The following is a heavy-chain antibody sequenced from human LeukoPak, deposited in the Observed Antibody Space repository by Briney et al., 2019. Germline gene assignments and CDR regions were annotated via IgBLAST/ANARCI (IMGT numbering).Heavy chain of an antibody. V-gene: IGHV3-7*03. CDR1: GFTFFRSW. D-gene: IGHD2-15*01. Sequence: PGGSLRLSCAASGFTFFRSWMSWVRQAPGKGLEWVANINQDGSEKYYVDSVKGRFTISRDNAKNSLYLQTNSLRADDTAVYYCARDEDHAAAYWGQGTLVTVSS. J-gene: IGHJ4*02. CDR3: ARDEDHAAAY. CDR2: INQDGSEK.